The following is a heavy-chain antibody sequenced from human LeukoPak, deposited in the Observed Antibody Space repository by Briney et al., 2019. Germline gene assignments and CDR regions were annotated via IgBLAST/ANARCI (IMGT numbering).Heavy chain of an antibody. V-gene: IGHV5-51*01. CDR2: IYPGDSDT. D-gene: IGHD6-13*01. J-gene: IGHJ4*02. Sequence: GESLKISCKGSGYRFTSYWIGWVRQMPGKGLEWMGIIYPGDSDTRYSPSFQGQVTISADKSISTAYLQWSSLKASDTAMYYCARHVKHSSSSLGGEFDYWGQGTLVTVSS. CDR1: GYRFTSYW. CDR3: ARHVKHSSSSLGGEFDY.